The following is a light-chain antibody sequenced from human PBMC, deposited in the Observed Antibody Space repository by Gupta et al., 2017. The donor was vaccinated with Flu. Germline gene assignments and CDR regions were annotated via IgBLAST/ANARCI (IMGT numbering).Light chain of an antibody. V-gene: IGLV3-21*02. CDR3: QVWDRISEHPV. Sequence: YVLTQPPSVSVAPGQTARLTCGGDDIITKRVHWYQQKPGQAPVLVVYDDRGRPSGIPERFSGSNSGNPATLTISKVEAGDEADYYCQVWDRISEHPVFGGGTQLSVL. CDR2: DDR. CDR1: DIITKR. J-gene: IGLJ3*02.